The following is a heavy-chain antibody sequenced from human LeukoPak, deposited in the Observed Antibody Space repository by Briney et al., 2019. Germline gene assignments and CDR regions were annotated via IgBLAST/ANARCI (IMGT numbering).Heavy chain of an antibody. V-gene: IGHV3-21*01. Sequence: PGGSLRLSCAASDFDFSFYWMTWVRQAPGKGLEWVSSISSRSRYIYYADSVKGRFTISRDNAKNSLYLQMNSLRAEDTAVYYCARGTTVTTASAFDIWGQGTMVTVSS. CDR3: ARGTTVTTASAFDI. D-gene: IGHD4-17*01. J-gene: IGHJ3*02. CDR2: ISSRSRYI. CDR1: DFDFSFYW.